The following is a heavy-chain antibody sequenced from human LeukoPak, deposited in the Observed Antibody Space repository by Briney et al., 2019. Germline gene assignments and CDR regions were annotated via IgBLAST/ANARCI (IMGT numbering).Heavy chain of an antibody. CDR1: GFTFSSYG. V-gene: IGHV3-33*06. CDR2: IWYDGSNK. CDR3: AKVEQSFDWLLSGFDY. J-gene: IGHJ4*02. D-gene: IGHD3-9*01. Sequence: PGGSLRLSCAASGFTFSSYGMHWVRQAPGKGLEWVAVIWYDGSNKYYADSVKGRSTISRDNSKNTLYLQMNSLRAEDTAVYYCAKVEQSFDWLLSGFDYWGQGTLVTVSS.